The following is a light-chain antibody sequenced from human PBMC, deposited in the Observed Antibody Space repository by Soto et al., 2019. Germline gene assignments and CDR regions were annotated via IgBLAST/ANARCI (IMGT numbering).Light chain of an antibody. CDR2: GAS. CDR3: QQSSNWPPWT. V-gene: IGKV3-15*01. CDR1: QSVSSK. J-gene: IGKJ1*01. Sequence: EVVMTQSPATLSVYPGPIATVSGSSSQSVSSKLAWYQQKPGQAPRLLVYGASTRATGIPARFSGSGSGTEFTLTIRSLQSEDFAVYYCQQSSNWPPWTFGQGTTVDIK.